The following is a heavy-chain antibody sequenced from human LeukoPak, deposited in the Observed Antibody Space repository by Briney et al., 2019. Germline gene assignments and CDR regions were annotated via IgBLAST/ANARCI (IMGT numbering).Heavy chain of an antibody. CDR2: IYYSGST. J-gene: IGHJ4*02. CDR3: ARSPGDRLYYFDY. V-gene: IGHV4-39*01. CDR1: GGSISSSSYY. Sequence: SETLSLTCTVSGGSISSSSYYWGWICQPPGKGLEWIGSIYYSGSTYYNPSLKSRVTISVDTSKNQFSLKLSSVTAADTAVYYCARSPGDRLYYFDYWGQGTLVTASS. D-gene: IGHD1-26*01.